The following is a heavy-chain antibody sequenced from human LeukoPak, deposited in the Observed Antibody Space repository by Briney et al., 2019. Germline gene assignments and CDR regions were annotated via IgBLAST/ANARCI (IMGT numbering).Heavy chain of an antibody. Sequence: GRSLRLSCAASGFTFDDYAMHRVRQAPGKGLEWVSGISWNSGSIGYADSVKGRFTISRDNAKNSLYLQMNSLRAEDTALYYCAKAYSSSWYGAFDYWGQGTLVTVSS. D-gene: IGHD6-13*01. V-gene: IGHV3-9*01. J-gene: IGHJ4*02. CDR2: ISWNSGSI. CDR1: GFTFDDYA. CDR3: AKAYSSSWYGAFDY.